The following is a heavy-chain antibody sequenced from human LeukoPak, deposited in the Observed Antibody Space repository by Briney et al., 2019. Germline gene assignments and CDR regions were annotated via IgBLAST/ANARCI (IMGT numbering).Heavy chain of an antibody. CDR2: ISYDGPNK. V-gene: IGHV3-30*03. J-gene: IGHJ4*02. CDR1: GFTFSSYG. D-gene: IGHD3-22*01. CDR3: ARGYYYDSSAYPGDY. Sequence: GGSLRLSCAASGFTFSSYGMHWVRQAPGKGLEWVAVISYDGPNKYYADSVKGRFTISRDNVKNSLYLQMNSLRAEDTALYYCARGYYYDSSAYPGDYWGQGTLVTVSS.